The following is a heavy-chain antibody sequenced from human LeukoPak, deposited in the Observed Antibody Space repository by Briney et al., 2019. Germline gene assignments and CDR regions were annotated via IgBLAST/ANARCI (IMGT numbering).Heavy chain of an antibody. CDR3: AKGSLCSGGSCYSTSLDY. V-gene: IGHV3-30-3*01. D-gene: IGHD2-15*01. CDR2: ISYDGSNK. J-gene: IGHJ4*02. CDR1: GFTFSSYA. Sequence: QAGGSLRLSCAASGFTFSSYAMHWVRQAPGKGLEWVAVISYDGSNKYYADSVKGRFTISRDNAKNSLYLQMNSLRAEDTALYYCAKGSLCSGGSCYSTSLDYWGQGTLVTVSS.